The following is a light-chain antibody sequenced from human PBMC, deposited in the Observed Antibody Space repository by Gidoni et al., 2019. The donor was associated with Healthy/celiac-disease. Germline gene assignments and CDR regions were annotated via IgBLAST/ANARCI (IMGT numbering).Light chain of an antibody. CDR3: QQYGSSPLT. J-gene: IGKJ4*01. CDR1: QSVSSSY. Sequence: EIVLKQSPGTLSLSPGERATLSCRASQSVSSSYLAWYQQKPGQAPRLLIYGASSRATGSPDRFSGSGSGTDFTLTISRLEPEDFAVYYCQQYGSSPLTFGGXTKVEIK. V-gene: IGKV3-20*01. CDR2: GAS.